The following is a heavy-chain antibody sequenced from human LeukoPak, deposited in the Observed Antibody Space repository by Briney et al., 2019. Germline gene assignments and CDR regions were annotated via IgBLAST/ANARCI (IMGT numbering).Heavy chain of an antibody. CDR1: GSTFSSYA. D-gene: IGHD5-12*01. Sequence: GGSLRLSCAASGSTFSSYAMHWVRQAPGKGLEWVAVISYDGSNKYYADSVKGRFTISRDNSKNTLYLQMNSLRAEDTAVYYCARSRLADSGYDEFDYWGQGTLVTVSS. J-gene: IGHJ4*02. CDR3: ARSRLADSGYDEFDY. V-gene: IGHV3-30*04. CDR2: ISYDGSNK.